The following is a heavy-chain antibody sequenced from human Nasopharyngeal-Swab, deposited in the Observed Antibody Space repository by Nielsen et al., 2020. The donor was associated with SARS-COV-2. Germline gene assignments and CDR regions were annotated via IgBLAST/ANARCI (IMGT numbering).Heavy chain of an antibody. V-gene: IGHV4-34*01. CDR3: ARVGDYYDSSDMGDY. CDR1: GGSFSGYY. CDR2: INHSGST. Sequence: SETLSLTCAVYGGSFSGYYWSWTRQPPGKGLEWIGEINHSGSTNYNPSLKSRVTISVDTSKNQFSLKLSSVTAADTAVYYCARVGDYYDSSDMGDYWGQGTLVTVSS. D-gene: IGHD3-22*01. J-gene: IGHJ4*02.